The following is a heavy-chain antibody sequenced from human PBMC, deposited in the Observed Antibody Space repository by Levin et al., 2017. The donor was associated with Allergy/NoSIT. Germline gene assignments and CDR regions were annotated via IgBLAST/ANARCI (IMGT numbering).Heavy chain of an antibody. Sequence: GGSLRLSCAASGFTFYNYVMNWVRQSPGKGLEWVSAISSSGGSTYYADSVKGRFTISRDNSKNTLHLQINSLRAEDTAVYYCAKAKSHLDYYGSGGYDFWGQETLVTVSS. CDR2: ISSSGGST. CDR1: GFTFYNYV. V-gene: IGHV3-23*01. J-gene: IGHJ4*02. D-gene: IGHD3-10*01. CDR3: AKAKSHLDYYGSGGYDF.